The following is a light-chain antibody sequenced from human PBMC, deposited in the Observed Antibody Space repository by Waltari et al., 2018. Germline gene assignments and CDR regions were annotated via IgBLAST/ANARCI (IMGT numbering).Light chain of an antibody. CDR3: QSYDMFLSGSVV. V-gene: IGLV1-40*01. Sequence: QSVLTQPPSVSGTPGQTITISCTGSSSNIGAQYDVHWYQQLPGAAPNLLIFSYYNRPSGVPDSVFGSKSGTAASLAITGLQAEDEADYYCQSYDMFLSGSVVFGGGTKVTVL. CDR2: SYY. J-gene: IGLJ2*01. CDR1: SSNIGAQYD.